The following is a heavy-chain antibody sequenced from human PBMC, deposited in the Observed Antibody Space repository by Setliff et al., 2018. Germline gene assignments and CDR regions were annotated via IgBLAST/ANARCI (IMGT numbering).Heavy chain of an antibody. D-gene: IGHD3-22*01. CDR2: IIPIFGTA. V-gene: IGHV1-69*05. J-gene: IGHJ4*02. CDR3: ARLYDSSGYYGGY. Sequence: SVKVSCKASGGSISSYAISWVRQAPGQGLEWMGGIIPIFGTANYAQKFQGRVTITTDESTSTAYMELSSLRSEDTAVYYCARLYDSSGYYGGYWGQGTLVTVSS. CDR1: GGSISSYA.